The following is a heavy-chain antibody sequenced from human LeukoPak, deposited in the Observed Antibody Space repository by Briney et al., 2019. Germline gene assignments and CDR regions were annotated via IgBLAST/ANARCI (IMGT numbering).Heavy chain of an antibody. CDR2: ISAYNGNT. J-gene: IGHJ3*02. Sequence: GASVKVSCKASGYTFTGYYMHWVRQAPGQGLEWMGWISAYNGNTNYAQKLQGRVTMTTDTSTSTAYMELRSLRSDDTAVYYCARDLLSYYYDSSGYSQDAFDIWGQGTMVTVSS. V-gene: IGHV1-18*04. CDR1: GYTFTGYY. D-gene: IGHD3-22*01. CDR3: ARDLLSYYYDSSGYSQDAFDI.